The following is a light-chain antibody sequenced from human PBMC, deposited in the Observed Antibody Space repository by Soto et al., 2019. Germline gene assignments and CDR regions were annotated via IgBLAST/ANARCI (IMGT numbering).Light chain of an antibody. Sequence: EIVMTQSPATLSVSPGERATLSCRASQTINSNLAWYQQKPGQAPRLLIYGASTRATGIPARFTGSGSGTEFTLTISSLQSEDFAVYYCQQYNKWWTFGQGTKVEIK. CDR2: GAS. CDR1: QTINSN. CDR3: QQYNKWWT. J-gene: IGKJ1*01. V-gene: IGKV3-15*01.